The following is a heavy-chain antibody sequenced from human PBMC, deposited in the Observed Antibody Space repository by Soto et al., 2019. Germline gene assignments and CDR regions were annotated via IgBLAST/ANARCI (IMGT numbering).Heavy chain of an antibody. CDR1: GFSLSTSGVG. D-gene: IGHD6-13*01. CDR3: ARLIAAAGKYYFDY. J-gene: IGHJ4*02. Sequence: KESGPTLVKPTQTLTLAGTFSGFSLSTSGVGVGWIRQPPGKALEWLALIYWDDDKRYSPSLKSRLTITKDTSKNQVVLTMTNMDPVDTATYYCARLIAAAGKYYFDYWGQGTLVTVSS. V-gene: IGHV2-5*02. CDR2: IYWDDDK.